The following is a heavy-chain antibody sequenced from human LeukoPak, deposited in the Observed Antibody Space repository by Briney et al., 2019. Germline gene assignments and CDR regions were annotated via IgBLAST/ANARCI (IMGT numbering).Heavy chain of an antibody. CDR3: TIRIGSSWYFDY. V-gene: IGHV4-39*01. CDR2: IYYSGRA. CDR1: GDSVSRSDSY. J-gene: IGHJ4*02. D-gene: IGHD6-13*01. Sequence: SETLSLTCSVSGDSVSRSDSYWDWIRQPPGRGLEWIGTIYYSGRAYYNPSLKSRVTISVDTSKNQFSLKLSSVTAADTAVYYCTIRIGSSWYFDYWGQGTLVTVSS.